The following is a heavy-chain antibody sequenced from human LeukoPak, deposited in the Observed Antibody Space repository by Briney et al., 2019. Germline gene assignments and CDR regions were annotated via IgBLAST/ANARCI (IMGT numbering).Heavy chain of an antibody. D-gene: IGHD3-10*01. CDR1: GFTFSSYA. CDR2: NSGSGGST. V-gene: IGHV3-23*01. J-gene: IGHJ4*02. Sequence: GGSLRLSCAASGFTFSSYAMSWVRQAPGKGLEWVSANSGSGGSTYYADSVKGRFTISRDNSKNTLYLQMNSLRAEDTAVYYCAKDDGEYCYGSGSYPFWGQGTLVTVSS. CDR3: AKDDGEYCYGSGSYPF.